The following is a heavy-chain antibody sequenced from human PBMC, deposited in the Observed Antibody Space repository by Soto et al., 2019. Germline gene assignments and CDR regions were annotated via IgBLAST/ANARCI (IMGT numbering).Heavy chain of an antibody. CDR2: SKSKADGVTT. Sequence: GGSLRLSCAASGFTFSSAWMSWVRQAPGKGLEGVGRSKSKADGVTTEDAAPVNGRYTITSDDSKNALYLQMNILKTEETAVYYCTIFAVAPRAFDIWGQGTMVTVSS. CDR3: TIFAVAPRAFDI. V-gene: IGHV3-15*01. J-gene: IGHJ3*02. D-gene: IGHD6-19*01. CDR1: GFTFSSAW.